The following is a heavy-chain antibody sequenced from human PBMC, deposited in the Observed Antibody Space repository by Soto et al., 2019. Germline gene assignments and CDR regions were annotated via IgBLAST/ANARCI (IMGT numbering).Heavy chain of an antibody. D-gene: IGHD4-17*01. J-gene: IGHJ4*02. CDR2: IYYTGST. V-gene: IGHV4-61*01. CDR3: ASRGDYVFDY. Sequence: SETLSLTCTVSGGSVGSGSYYWSWIRQPPGKGLEWIGYIYYTGSTNYNPSLKSRVTISLDTSKNQFSLKLSSVTAADTAFYYCASRGDYVFDYWGQGTLVTVSS. CDR1: GGSVGSGSYY.